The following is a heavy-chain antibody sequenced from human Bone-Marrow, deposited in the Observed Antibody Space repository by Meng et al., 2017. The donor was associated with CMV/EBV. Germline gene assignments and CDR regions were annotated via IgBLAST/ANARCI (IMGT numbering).Heavy chain of an antibody. Sequence: ASVKVSCKASGYTFTSYDINSVRQATGQGLEWMGWMNPNSGNTGYAQKFQGRVTMTRNTSISTAYMELSSLRSEDTAVYYCARAKLRFLEWLLMSRYGMDVWGQGTTVTVSS. D-gene: IGHD3-3*01. CDR3: ARAKLRFLEWLLMSRYGMDV. J-gene: IGHJ6*02. CDR2: MNPNSGNT. CDR1: GYTFTSYD. V-gene: IGHV1-8*01.